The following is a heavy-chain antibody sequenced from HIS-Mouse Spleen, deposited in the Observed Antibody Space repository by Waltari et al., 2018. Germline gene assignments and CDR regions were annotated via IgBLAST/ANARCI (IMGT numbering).Heavy chain of an antibody. D-gene: IGHD6-13*01. CDR3: ASTEAAAGTRGAFDI. CDR2: TYPGDADT. J-gene: IGHJ3*02. V-gene: IGHV5-51*01. Sequence: VQLVQSGAEVKKPGASVKVSCKASGYTFTGYYMHWVRQAPGQGLEWSGLTYPGDADTRYSPSFQGQVTISADKSISTAYLQWSSLKASDTAMYYCASTEAAAGTRGAFDIWGQGTMVTVSS. CDR1: GYTFTGYY.